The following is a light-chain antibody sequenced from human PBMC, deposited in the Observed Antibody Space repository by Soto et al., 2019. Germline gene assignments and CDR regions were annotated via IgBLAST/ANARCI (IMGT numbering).Light chain of an antibody. CDR3: CSYAGSYSFYV. Sequence: QSVLTQPRSVSGSPGQSVTSSCTGTSSDVAAYDYVTWYQQHPGKAPKLMIYDVTKRPSGVPDRFSGSRSGNTASLTISGLQAEDEADYYCCSYAGSYSFYVFGRGTKV. CDR1: SSDVAAYDY. J-gene: IGLJ1*01. CDR2: DVT. V-gene: IGLV2-11*01.